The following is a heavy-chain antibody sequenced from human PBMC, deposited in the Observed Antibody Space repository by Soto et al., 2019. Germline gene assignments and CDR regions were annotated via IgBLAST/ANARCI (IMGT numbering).Heavy chain of an antibody. V-gene: IGHV4-39*01. CDR2: ISYSGST. CDR3: ARHITVTTGTDAFDI. J-gene: IGHJ3*02. CDR1: SGSISSNNYY. D-gene: IGHD4-17*01. Sequence: QLQLQESGPGLVKPSETLSLTCSASSGSISSNNYYWGWIRQPPGKGLEWIGSISYSGSTYYNPSLKSRVTVSVDTSKNQFSLKLSSVTAADTAVYYCARHITVTTGTDAFDIWGQGTMVTVSS.